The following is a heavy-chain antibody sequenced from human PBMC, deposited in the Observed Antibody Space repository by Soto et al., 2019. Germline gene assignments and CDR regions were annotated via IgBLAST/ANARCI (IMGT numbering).Heavy chain of an antibody. D-gene: IGHD3-10*01. CDR3: ARVSHLRSRRGVMTGMDV. J-gene: IGHJ6*02. CDR2: INPSGGST. Sequence: ASVKVSCKASGYTFTSYYMHWVRQAPGQGLEWMGIINPSGGSTSYAQKFQGRVTMTRDTSTSTVYMELSSLRSEDTAVYYCARVSHLRSRRGVMTGMDVWDQGTTVTVSS. V-gene: IGHV1-46*01. CDR1: GYTFTSYY.